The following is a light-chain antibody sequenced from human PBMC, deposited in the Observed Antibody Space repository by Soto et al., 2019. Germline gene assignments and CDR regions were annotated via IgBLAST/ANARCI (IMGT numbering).Light chain of an antibody. CDR1: QSISTN. CDR3: QQYNNWIT. Sequence: TTQSLAPGDRAPLSSRASQSISTNLAWYQQKPGQAPRLLIYDASNRATGVPARFSGSWSGAEFTLTISSLQSEDFAVYYCQQYNNWITFGQGTRLEIK. V-gene: IGKV3-15*01. J-gene: IGKJ5*01. CDR2: DAS.